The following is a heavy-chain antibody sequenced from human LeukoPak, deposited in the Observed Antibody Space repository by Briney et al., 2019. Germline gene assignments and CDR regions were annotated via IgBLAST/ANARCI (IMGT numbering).Heavy chain of an antibody. Sequence: GGSLRLSCGASGFTFIRHTINWVRQPPGKGLEWVSGIDGSGSLTFYADSVKGRFTISRDNSENRLYLQMNSLRAEDTAVYYCGRVSTVTAKFDYWGQGSLVTVSS. V-gene: IGHV3-23*01. J-gene: IGHJ4*02. D-gene: IGHD4-17*01. CDR2: IDGSGSLT. CDR3: GRVSTVTAKFDY. CDR1: GFTFIRHT.